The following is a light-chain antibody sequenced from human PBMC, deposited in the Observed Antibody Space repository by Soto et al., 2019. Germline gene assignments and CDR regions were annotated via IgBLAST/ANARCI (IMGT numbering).Light chain of an antibody. CDR2: GAS. CDR3: QQHNNWPPWT. V-gene: IGKV3-15*01. J-gene: IGKJ1*01. CDR1: QSVSSN. Sequence: EIEMTQSPATLSVSPGERATLSCRASQSVSSNLAWYQQKPGQAPRLLIYGASTRATGIPARFSGSGSGTEFTLPISSLQSEDVAVYYCQQHNNWPPWTFGQGTKVEIK.